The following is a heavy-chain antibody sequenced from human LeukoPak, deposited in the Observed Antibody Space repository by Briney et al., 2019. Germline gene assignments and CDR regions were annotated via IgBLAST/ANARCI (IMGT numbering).Heavy chain of an antibody. V-gene: IGHV4-61*02. D-gene: IGHD2-2*01. Sequence: SETLSLTCTVSGGSISSGSYYWSWIRQPAGKGLEWIGRIYTSGSTNYNPSLKSRVTILVDTSKNQFSLKLSSVTAADTAVYYCARSFSHRYCSSTSCSYYFDYWGQGTLVTVSS. CDR3: ARSFSHRYCSSTSCSYYFDY. J-gene: IGHJ4*02. CDR2: IYTSGST. CDR1: GGSISSGSYY.